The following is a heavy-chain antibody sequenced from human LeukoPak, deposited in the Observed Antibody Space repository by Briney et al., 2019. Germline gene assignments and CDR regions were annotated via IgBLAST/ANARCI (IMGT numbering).Heavy chain of an antibody. D-gene: IGHD3-10*01. CDR2: IYLSGSS. Sequence: SETLSPTCTVSSGSISNYYWNWIRQPAGKGLEWIGRIYLSGSSNYNPSLKSRVTMSLDTSENQFSLRLTSVTAADTAVYYCASQTDYYGSGSYLHYYYMDVWGKGTTVTVSS. J-gene: IGHJ6*03. CDR1: SGSISNYY. V-gene: IGHV4-4*07. CDR3: ASQTDYYGSGSYLHYYYMDV.